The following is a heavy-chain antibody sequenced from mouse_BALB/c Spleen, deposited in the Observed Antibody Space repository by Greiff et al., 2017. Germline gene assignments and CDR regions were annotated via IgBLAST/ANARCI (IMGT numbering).Heavy chain of an antibody. D-gene: IGHD2-14*01. J-gene: IGHJ4*01. V-gene: IGHV6-6*02. CDR1: GFTFSNYW. Sequence: EVKLVESGGGLVQPGGSMKLSCVASGFTFSNYWMNWVRQSPEKGLEWVAEIRLKSNNYATHYAESVKGRFTISRDDSKSSVYLQMNNLRAEDTGIYYCTSYYRYDSYAMDYWGQGTSVTVSS. CDR2: IRLKSNNYAT. CDR3: TSYYRYDSYAMDY.